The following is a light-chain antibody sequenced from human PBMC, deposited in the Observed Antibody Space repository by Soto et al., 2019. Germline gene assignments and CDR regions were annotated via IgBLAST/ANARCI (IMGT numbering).Light chain of an antibody. CDR3: CSNAVGSTYV. V-gene: IGLV2-23*01. Sequence: LAQPGSVSGSPGQSITISCTGTMTHVGSHRLVSWYQQYPGNAPKLIIFEAYKRPSGVSNRFSGSKSGSTASLTISGLQAEDEADYYCCSNAVGSTYVFGTGTKVTVL. CDR1: MTHVGSHRL. J-gene: IGLJ1*01. CDR2: EAY.